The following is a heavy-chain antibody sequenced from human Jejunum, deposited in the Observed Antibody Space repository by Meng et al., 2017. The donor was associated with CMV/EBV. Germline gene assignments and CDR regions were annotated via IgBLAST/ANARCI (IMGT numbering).Heavy chain of an antibody. V-gene: IGHV3-11*05. CDR2: ISSRSTFT. Sequence: QMQLEECGGGLGKPGGSLSPSCAASTFTCRDYYMSWIRQAPGKGLEWVSYISSRSTFTNFADSVKGRFTISRDNAKNSLYLQMNSLRADDTAIYYCARVRDLVHWSFDLWGRGTLVTVSS. CDR1: TFTCRDYY. J-gene: IGHJ2*01. CDR3: ARVRDLVHWSFDL.